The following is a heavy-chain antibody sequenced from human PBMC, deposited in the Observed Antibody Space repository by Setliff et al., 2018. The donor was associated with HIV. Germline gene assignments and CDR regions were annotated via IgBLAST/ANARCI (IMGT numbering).Heavy chain of an antibody. CDR1: GGSFSGYY. D-gene: IGHD3-3*01. V-gene: IGHV4-59*01. CDR3: ARGVNFDY. CDR2: IYIYNSGST. J-gene: IGHJ4*02. Sequence: SETLSLTCSVSGGSFSGYYWSWIRQPPGKGLEWIGYIYIYNSGSTNYNPSLTSRVTISVDTSRNQLSLKLTSVTAADTTIYYCARGVNFDYWGQGTQVTVSS.